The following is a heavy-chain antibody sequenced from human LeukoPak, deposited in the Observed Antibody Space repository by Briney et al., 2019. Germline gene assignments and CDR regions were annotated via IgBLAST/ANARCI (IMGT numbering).Heavy chain of an antibody. CDR3: ARDLWYYGSGSTPDYYYYYMDV. D-gene: IGHD3-10*01. CDR2: INPNSGGT. Sequence: ASVKVFCKASGYTFTGYYMHWVRQAPGRGLEWMGRINPNSGGTNYAQKFQGRVTMTRDTSISTAYMELSRLRSDDTAVYYCARDLWYYGSGSTPDYYYYYMDVWGKGTTVTVSS. J-gene: IGHJ6*03. V-gene: IGHV1-2*06. CDR1: GYTFTGYY.